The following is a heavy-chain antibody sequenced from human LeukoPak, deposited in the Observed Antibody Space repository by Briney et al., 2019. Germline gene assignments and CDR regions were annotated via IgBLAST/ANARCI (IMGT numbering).Heavy chain of an antibody. CDR3: ARDWKTNSFDY. D-gene: IGHD1-1*01. CDR1: GFTFSDYY. CDR2: ISGSSSHT. Sequence: GGSLRLSCEASGFTFSDYYMSWIRQAPGKGLEWISYISGSSSHTNYADSVKGRFTISRDNAKKSVYLQMDSLRAEDTAIYYCARDWKTNSFDYWGQGTLVTVSS. V-gene: IGHV3-11*06. J-gene: IGHJ4*02.